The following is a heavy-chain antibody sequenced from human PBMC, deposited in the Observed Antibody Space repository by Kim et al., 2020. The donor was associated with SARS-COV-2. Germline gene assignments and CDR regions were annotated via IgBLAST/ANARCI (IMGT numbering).Heavy chain of an antibody. CDR2: INSDGSST. CDR1: GFTFSSYW. D-gene: IGHD3-22*01. V-gene: IGHV3-74*01. CDR3: ARVQYYDSSGTHYYYYYGMDV. J-gene: IGHJ6*02. Sequence: GGSLRLSCAASGFTFSSYWMHWVRQAPGKGLVWVSRINSDGSSTSYADSVKGRFTISRDNAKNTLYLQMNSLRAEDTAVYYCARVQYYDSSGTHYYYYYGMDVWGQGTTVTVSS.